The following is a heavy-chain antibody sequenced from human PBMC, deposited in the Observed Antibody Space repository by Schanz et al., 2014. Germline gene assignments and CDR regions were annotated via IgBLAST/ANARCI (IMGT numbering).Heavy chain of an antibody. D-gene: IGHD1-1*01. CDR3: ARDTTWRLDL. CDR1: GGSISSGSYY. J-gene: IGHJ2*01. CDR2: VFPNGIT. V-gene: IGHV4-61*02. Sequence: QVQLQESGPGLVKPSQTLSLTCSVSGGSISSGSYYWNWIRQPAGKALEWVGRVFPNGITNYNPSLKSRVTIPLDTSKNQFSLTLTSLTAADTAVYYCARDTTWRLDLWGRGTLVTVSS.